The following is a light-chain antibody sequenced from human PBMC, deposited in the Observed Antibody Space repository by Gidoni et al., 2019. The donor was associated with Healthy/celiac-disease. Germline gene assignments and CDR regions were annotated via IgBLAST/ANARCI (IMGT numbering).Light chain of an antibody. CDR1: SSDVGGYNY. CDR3: SSYTSSSTWV. CDR2: EVS. V-gene: IGLV2-14*01. Sequence: QSALTQPASVSGSPGQSITISCTGTSSDVGGYNYVSWYQQHPGKAPKLMIYEVSNRPSGVPDRFSGSKSDNTASLTISGLQAEDEADYYCSSYTSSSTWVFGGGTKLTVL. J-gene: IGLJ3*02.